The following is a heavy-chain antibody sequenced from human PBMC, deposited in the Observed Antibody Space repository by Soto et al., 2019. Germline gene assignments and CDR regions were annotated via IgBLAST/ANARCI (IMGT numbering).Heavy chain of an antibody. CDR1: GGTFSSYT. CDR2: IIPILGIA. D-gene: IGHD3-22*01. J-gene: IGHJ4*02. CDR3: ARALPYDSSGYHFDY. V-gene: IGHV1-69*02. Sequence: QVQLVQSGAEVKKPGSSVKVSCKASGGTFSSYTISWVRLAPGQGLEWMGRIIPILGIANYAQKFQGRVTITADKSTSTAYMELSSLRSEDTAVYYCARALPYDSSGYHFDYWGQGTLVTVSS.